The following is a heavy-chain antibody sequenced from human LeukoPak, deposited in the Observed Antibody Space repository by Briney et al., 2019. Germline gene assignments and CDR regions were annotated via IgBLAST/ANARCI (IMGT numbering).Heavy chain of an antibody. CDR2: INPNNGGT. J-gene: IGHJ6*02. Sequence: ASVKVSCKASGYTFTDHYMHWVRQAPGQGLEWMGWINPNNGGTTYTQNFQGRVTMTRDTSISTAYMELSRLRSDDSAIYYCTRDHCSFANCYEDYYYGMDVWGQGTTVTVSS. V-gene: IGHV1-2*02. CDR1: GYTFTDHY. D-gene: IGHD2-2*01. CDR3: TRDHCSFANCYEDYYYGMDV.